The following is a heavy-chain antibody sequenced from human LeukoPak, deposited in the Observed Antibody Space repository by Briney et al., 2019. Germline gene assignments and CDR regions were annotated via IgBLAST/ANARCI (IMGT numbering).Heavy chain of an antibody. CDR1: GFTFSTYW. CDR3: AKEFAAIGTPLFDY. J-gene: IGHJ4*02. Sequence: GGSLRLSCAASGFTFSTYWMSWVRQAPGKRLEWVANVKQDGSEKYYIDSVKGRFTISRDNSKNTLYLQMNSLRAEDTAVYYCAKEFAAIGTPLFDYWGQGTLVTVSS. D-gene: IGHD6-13*01. CDR2: VKQDGSEK. V-gene: IGHV3-7*03.